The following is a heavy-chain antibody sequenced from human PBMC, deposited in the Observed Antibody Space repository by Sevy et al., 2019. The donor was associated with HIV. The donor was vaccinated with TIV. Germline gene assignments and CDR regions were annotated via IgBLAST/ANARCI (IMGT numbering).Heavy chain of an antibody. CDR2: ISSSSSYI. CDR3: ARGEYYGSGSYYHYYHGMDV. J-gene: IGHJ6*02. V-gene: IGHV3-21*01. Sequence: GGSLRLSCAASGFTFSSYSMNWVRQAPGKGLEWVSSISSSSSYIYYADSVKGRFTISRDNAKNSLYLQMNSLRAEDTAVYYCARGEYYGSGSYYHYYHGMDVWGQGTTVTVSS. D-gene: IGHD3-10*01. CDR1: GFTFSSYS.